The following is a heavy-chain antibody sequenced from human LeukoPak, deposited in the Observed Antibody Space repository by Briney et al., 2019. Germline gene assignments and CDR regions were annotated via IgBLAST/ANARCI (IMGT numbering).Heavy chain of an antibody. CDR2: IIPIFGTA. J-gene: IGHJ4*02. Sequence: SVKVSCKASGGTFSSYAISWVRQAPGQGLEWMGRIIPIFGTANFAQKFQGRVTITTDESTSTAYMALSSLRSEDTAVYYCALSAEKRLESFDFWGQGPLVTVSA. V-gene: IGHV1-69*05. D-gene: IGHD3-16*01. CDR3: ALSAEKRLESFDF. CDR1: GGTFSSYA.